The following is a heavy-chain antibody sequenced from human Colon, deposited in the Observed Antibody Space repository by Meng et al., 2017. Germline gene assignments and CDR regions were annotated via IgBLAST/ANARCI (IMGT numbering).Heavy chain of an antibody. J-gene: IGHJ5*02. Sequence: VQLQASGPGLLKPSQTLSLTCTVSGASISSEAFYWGWIRQHPGKGLEWIGYMHYSGIANYNPSLNSRIAISVDTSKNHFSLKLSSVTAADTAVYYCARYRYDSSSYSNFFDPWGQGTLVTVSS. D-gene: IGHD3-22*01. CDR2: MHYSGIA. V-gene: IGHV4-31*03. CDR3: ARYRYDSSSYSNFFDP. CDR1: GASISSEAFY.